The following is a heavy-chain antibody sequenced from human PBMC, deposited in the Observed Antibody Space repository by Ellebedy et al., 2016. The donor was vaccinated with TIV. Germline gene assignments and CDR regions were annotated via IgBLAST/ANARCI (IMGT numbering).Heavy chain of an antibody. CDR1: GGSISSGGYY. Sequence: MPSETLSLTCTVSGGSISSGGYYWSWIRQHPGKGLEWIGYISDRGSTFYNPSLKSRVSISVDTSRNQFSLKLSSVTAADTAVYYCARDLGRYCGGGSCYEEIGHFDYWGQGTLVTVSS. CDR3: ARDLGRYCGGGSCYEEIGHFDY. D-gene: IGHD2-15*01. J-gene: IGHJ4*02. V-gene: IGHV4-31*03. CDR2: ISDRGST.